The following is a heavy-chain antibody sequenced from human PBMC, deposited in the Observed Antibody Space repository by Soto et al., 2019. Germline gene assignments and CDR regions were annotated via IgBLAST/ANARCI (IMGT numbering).Heavy chain of an antibody. D-gene: IGHD3-10*01. CDR2: ISYSGTV. Sequence: SETLSLTCSVSGGSIRDYFWTWVRQPPGKGLEWIGYISYSGTVNYNSSLKSRVTISLDTSRNHFSLKLTSVTTADTGVYFCARDRKLVIPGNYYYYGMDVWGQGTTVTV. CDR1: GGSIRDYF. V-gene: IGHV4-59*12. CDR3: ARDRKLVIPGNYYYYGMDV. J-gene: IGHJ6*02.